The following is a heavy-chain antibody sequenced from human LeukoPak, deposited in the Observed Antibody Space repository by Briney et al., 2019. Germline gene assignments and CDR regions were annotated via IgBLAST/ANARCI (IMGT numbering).Heavy chain of an antibody. CDR1: GFTFSDYY. Sequence: KPGGSLRLSCAASGFTFSDYYVNWIRQAPGKGLEWVSYIDSRGTIIYYADSVKGRFTISRDKAKNSLYLQMNSLTDKDTAVYYCTRAGYCSDASCYVPDYWGQGTLVTVSS. V-gene: IGHV3-11*04. D-gene: IGHD2-2*01. CDR3: TRAGYCSDASCYVPDY. J-gene: IGHJ4*02. CDR2: IDSRGTII.